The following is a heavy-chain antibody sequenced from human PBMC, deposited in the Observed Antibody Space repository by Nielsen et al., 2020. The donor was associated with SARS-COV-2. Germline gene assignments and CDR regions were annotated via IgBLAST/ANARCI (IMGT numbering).Heavy chain of an antibody. CDR1: GYPFTGYD. CDR2: MNPNSGNT. J-gene: IGHJ3*02. Sequence: ASVKVSCKASGYPFTGYDIYWVRQAAGQGLEWMGWMNPNSGNTGYAPKFQGRVTITADESTSTAYMELSSLRSEDTAVYYCAGLSPYDAFDIWGQGTMVTVSS. CDR3: AGLSPYDAFDI. D-gene: IGHD2-15*01. V-gene: IGHV1-8*01.